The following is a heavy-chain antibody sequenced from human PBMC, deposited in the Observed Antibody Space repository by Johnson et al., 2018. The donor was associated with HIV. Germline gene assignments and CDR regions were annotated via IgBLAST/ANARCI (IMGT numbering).Heavy chain of an antibody. CDR2: IYSGGST. CDR3: ARDEVAGAFDI. V-gene: IGHV3-66*01. Sequence: MQLVESGGGLVQPGGSLSLSCGASGFSVSNTYMNWVRQAPGKGLEWVSVIYSGGSTYYADSVKGRFTISRDNSKNTLYLQMNSLRAEDTAVYYCARDEVAGAFDIWGQGTMVTVSS. CDR1: GFSVSNTY. J-gene: IGHJ3*02.